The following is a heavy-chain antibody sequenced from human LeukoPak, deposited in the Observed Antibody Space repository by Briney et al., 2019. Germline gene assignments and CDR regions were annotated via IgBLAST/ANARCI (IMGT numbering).Heavy chain of an antibody. CDR1: GGTFSSYA. CDR2: IIPIFGIA. V-gene: IGHV1-69*04. J-gene: IGHJ4*02. D-gene: IGHD1-7*01. Sequence: SVKVSCRASGGTFSSYAISWVRQAPGQGREWMGRIIPIFGIANYAQKFQGRVTITADKSTSTAYMELSSLRSEDTAVYYCARGRGSNNWNYGEDYWGQGTLVTVSS. CDR3: ARGRGSNNWNYGEDY.